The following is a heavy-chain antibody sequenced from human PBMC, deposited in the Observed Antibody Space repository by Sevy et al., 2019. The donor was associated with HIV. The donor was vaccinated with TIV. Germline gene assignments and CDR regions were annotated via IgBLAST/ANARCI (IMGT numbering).Heavy chain of an antibody. CDR1: GFTFSSYS. V-gene: IGHV3-21*01. Sequence: GGSLRLSCAASGFTFSSYSMNWVRQAPGKGLEWVSPISSSSSYIYYADSVKGRFTISRDNAKNSLYLQMNSLRAEDTAVYYCARDPRSDDFWSGYYHLDYWGQGTLVTVSS. CDR2: ISSSSSYI. CDR3: ARDPRSDDFWSGYYHLDY. D-gene: IGHD3-3*01. J-gene: IGHJ4*02.